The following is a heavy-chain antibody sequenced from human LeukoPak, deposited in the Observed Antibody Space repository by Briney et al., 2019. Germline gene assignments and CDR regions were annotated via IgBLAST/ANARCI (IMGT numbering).Heavy chain of an antibody. J-gene: IGHJ5*02. V-gene: IGHV3-23*01. CDR1: GFTFSSYA. D-gene: IGHD2-2*01. CDR2: ISGSGGST. CDR3: AKFRGQEMVVVPAAIPNWFDP. Sequence: AGGSLRLSCAASGFTFSSYAMSWVRQAPGEGLEWVSAISGSGGSTYYADSVKGRFTTSRDNSKNTLYLQMNSLRAEDTAVYYCAKFRGQEMVVVPAAIPNWFDPWGQGTLVTVSS.